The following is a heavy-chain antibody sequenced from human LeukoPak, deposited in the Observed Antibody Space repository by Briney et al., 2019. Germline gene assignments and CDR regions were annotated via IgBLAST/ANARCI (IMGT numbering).Heavy chain of an antibody. CDR2: IYHSGST. V-gene: IGHV4-4*02. CDR3: ARDRSIRSSGYFDL. D-gene: IGHD3-16*02. J-gene: IGHJ2*01. Sequence: SGTLSLTCAVSGGSISSSNWWSWVRQPPGKGLEWIGEIYHSGSTNYNPSLKSRVTISVDTSKNQFSLKLSSVTAADTAVYYCARDRSIRSSGYFDLWGRGTLVTVSS. CDR1: GGSISSSNW.